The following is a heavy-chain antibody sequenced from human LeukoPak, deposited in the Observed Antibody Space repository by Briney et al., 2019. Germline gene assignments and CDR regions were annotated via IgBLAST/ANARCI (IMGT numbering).Heavy chain of an antibody. V-gene: IGHV3-9*03. CDR1: GFTFDDYA. CDR3: AKGLHYDFWSGYLTGYFDY. J-gene: IGHJ4*02. Sequence: GGSLRLSCAASGFTFDDYAMHWVRQAPGKGLEWVSGISWKSGSIGYADSVKGRFTISRDNAKNSLYLQMNSLRAEDMALYYCAKGLHYDFWSGYLTGYFDYWGQGTLVTVSS. D-gene: IGHD3-3*01. CDR2: ISWKSGSI.